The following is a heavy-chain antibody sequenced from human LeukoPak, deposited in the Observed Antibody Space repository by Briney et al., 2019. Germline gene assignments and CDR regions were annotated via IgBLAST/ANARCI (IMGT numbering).Heavy chain of an antibody. CDR2: IKYDASDK. CDR3: AKYAGTEWLPIFAN. J-gene: IGHJ4*02. V-gene: IGHV3-7*03. CDR1: GFIFSTYW. Sequence: GGSLRLSCAASGFIFSTYWMSWVRQAPGKGLEWVASIKYDASDKQYVGSVKGRFTISRDNSKNTLYLQMNSLRAEDTAVYYCAKYAGTEWLPIFANWGQGTLVTVSS. D-gene: IGHD3-3*01.